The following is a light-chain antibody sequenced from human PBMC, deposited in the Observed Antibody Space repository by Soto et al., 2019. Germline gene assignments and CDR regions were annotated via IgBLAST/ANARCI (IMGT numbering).Light chain of an antibody. J-gene: IGKJ1*01. CDR2: WAS. V-gene: IGKV4-1*01. CDR1: QSVLYSSNNKNY. Sequence: DIVMTQSPDSLAVSLGERATINCKSSQSVLYSSNNKNYLAWYQQKPGQPPKLLIYWASTRESGVPDRFSGSGSGADFTHTISSLQAEDVGVYYCQQYYSTLTWTFGQGTKVEIK. CDR3: QQYYSTLTWT.